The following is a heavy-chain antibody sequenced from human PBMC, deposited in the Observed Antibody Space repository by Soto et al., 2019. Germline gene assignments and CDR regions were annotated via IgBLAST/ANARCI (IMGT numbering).Heavy chain of an antibody. D-gene: IGHD1-1*01. CDR3: ARDNWNSY. CDR1: GFTFSSYW. J-gene: IGHJ4*02. V-gene: IGHV3-74*01. CDR2: VKSDGSST. Sequence: GGSLRLSCAASGFTFSSYWMHWVRQAPGKGLVWVSRVKSDGSSTSYADSVKGRFTISRDNAKNALYLQMNSLRAEDTAVYYCARDNWNSYWGQGTLVTVSS.